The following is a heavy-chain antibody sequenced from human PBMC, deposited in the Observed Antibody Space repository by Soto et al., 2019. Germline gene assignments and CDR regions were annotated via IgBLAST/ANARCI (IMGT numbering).Heavy chain of an antibody. CDR1: GDSVSRYY. D-gene: IGHD3-10*01. J-gene: IGHJ6*02. V-gene: IGHV4-59*02. CDR2: IYNSGST. CDR3: ARAPAYSYGAGTPYYFDAMDV. Sequence: SETLSLTCTISGDSVSRYYWNWIRQPPGKGLEWIGYIYNSGSTNYNPSLKSRVTISVHTSKNQFSLTLTSVTAADTDLYYCARAPAYSYGAGTPYYFDAMDVWGQGTTVTVSS.